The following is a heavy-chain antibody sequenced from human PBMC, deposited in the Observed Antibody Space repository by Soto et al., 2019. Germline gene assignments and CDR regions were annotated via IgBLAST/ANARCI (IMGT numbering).Heavy chain of an antibody. CDR2: IYYSGST. CDR3: ARLNYDSSH. CDR1: GGSISSYY. D-gene: IGHD3-22*01. J-gene: IGHJ4*02. V-gene: IGHV4-59*01. Sequence: SETLSLTCTVSGGSISSYYWSWIRQPPGKGLEWIGYIYYSGSTNYNPSLKSRVTISVDTSKNQFSLKLSSVTAADTDVYYCARLNYDSSHWGQGTLVTVSS.